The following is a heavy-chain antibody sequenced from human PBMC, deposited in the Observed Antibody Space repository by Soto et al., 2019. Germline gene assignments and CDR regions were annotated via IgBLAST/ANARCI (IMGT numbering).Heavy chain of an antibody. J-gene: IGHJ4*02. CDR3: ARVGMVRGVIAHFDY. V-gene: IGHV3-66*01. D-gene: IGHD3-10*01. Sequence: EVQLVESGGGLVQPGGSLRLSCAASGFTVSSNYMSWVRQAPGKGLEWVSVIYSGGSTYYADSVKGRFTISRDNSKNTLYLQMNSLRAEDTAVYYCARVGMVRGVIAHFDYWGQGTLVTVSS. CDR2: IYSGGST. CDR1: GFTVSSNY.